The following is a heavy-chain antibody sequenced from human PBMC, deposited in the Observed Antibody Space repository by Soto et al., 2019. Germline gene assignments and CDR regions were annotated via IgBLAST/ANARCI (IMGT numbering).Heavy chain of an antibody. CDR2: IYYSGST. CDR1: GGSISSSSYY. D-gene: IGHD5-18*01. V-gene: IGHV4-39*01. Sequence: SETLSLTCTVSGGSISSSSYYWGWIRQPPGQGLEWIGSIYYSGSTYYNPSLKSRVTISVDTSKNQFSLKLSSVTAADTAVYYCACAKGFTAMVEGVDPWGQGTLVTVSS. CDR3: ACAKGFTAMVEGVDP. J-gene: IGHJ5*02.